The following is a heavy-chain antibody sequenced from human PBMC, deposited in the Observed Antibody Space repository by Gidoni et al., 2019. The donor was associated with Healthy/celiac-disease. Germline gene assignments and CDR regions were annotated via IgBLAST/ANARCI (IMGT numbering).Heavy chain of an antibody. Sequence: QVQLVESGGGVVQPGRSLRLSCAASGFTFSSYGMHWVRQAPGKGLEWVAVISYDGSNKYYADSVKGRFTISRDNSKNTLYLQMNSLRAEDTAVYYCARDKEAAPGYWGQGTLVTVSS. J-gene: IGHJ4*02. D-gene: IGHD6-13*01. V-gene: IGHV3-30*19. CDR1: GFTFSSYG. CDR2: ISYDGSNK. CDR3: ARDKEAAPGY.